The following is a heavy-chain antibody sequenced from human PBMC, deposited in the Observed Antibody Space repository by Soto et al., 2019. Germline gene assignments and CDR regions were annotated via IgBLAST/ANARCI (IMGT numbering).Heavy chain of an antibody. J-gene: IGHJ4*02. CDR3: ARQPSAPRYCSSTSCYGVFDY. CDR1: GCSISSDY. V-gene: IGHV4-59*08. CDR2: IYYRGSS. Sequence: SETLSLSCTVSGCSISSDYWSWIRQPPGKGLEWIGHIYYRGSSKYNPSLKSRVTISVDTSKNQISLKLSSVTAADTAVYFCARQPSAPRYCSSTSCYGVFDYWGQGTLVTVSS. D-gene: IGHD2-2*01.